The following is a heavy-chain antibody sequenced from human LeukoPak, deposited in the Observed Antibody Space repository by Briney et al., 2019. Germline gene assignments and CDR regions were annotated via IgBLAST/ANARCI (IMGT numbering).Heavy chain of an antibody. D-gene: IGHD3-9*01. CDR2: IKGDASRK. J-gene: IGHJ4*02. V-gene: IGHV3-7*01. Sequence: GGSLRLSCAASGFSFDSYSMNWVRQAPGKGLEWLGNIKGDASRKNYVDSAKGRFTISRDNAENSVYLEMDSLRAEDTAVYYCGRGKDWAIDYWGRGTPVTVSS. CDR1: GFSFDSYS. CDR3: GRGKDWAIDY.